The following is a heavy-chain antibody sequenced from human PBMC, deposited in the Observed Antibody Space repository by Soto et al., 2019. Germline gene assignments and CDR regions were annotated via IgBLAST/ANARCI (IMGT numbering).Heavy chain of an antibody. CDR1: GGTFSSYA. CDR2: IIPIFGTA. D-gene: IGHD2-2*01. J-gene: IGHJ5*02. CDR3: ARDGCSSTSCFVLESSWVDP. Sequence: SVKVSCKASGGTFSSYAISWVRQAPGQGLEWMGGIIPIFGTANYAQKFQGRVTITADESTSTAYMELSSLRSEDTAVYYCARDGCSSTSCFVLESSWVDPWGQGTLVTVSS. V-gene: IGHV1-69*13.